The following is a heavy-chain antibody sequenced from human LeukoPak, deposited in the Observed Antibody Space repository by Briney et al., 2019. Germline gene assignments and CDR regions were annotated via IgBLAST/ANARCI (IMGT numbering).Heavy chain of an antibody. CDR1: GFTFSSFA. CDR3: ARRAGEYSQPYDY. CDR2: ISGSGGTT. D-gene: IGHD1-1*01. Sequence: PGGSLRLSCVPSGFTFSSFAMTWVRQAPGKGLEWVSSISGSGGTTYYADSIKGRFTISRDNSKNTLYLQMNSLRAEDTAIYYCARRAGEYSQPYDYWGQGTLVTVSS. V-gene: IGHV3-23*01. J-gene: IGHJ4*02.